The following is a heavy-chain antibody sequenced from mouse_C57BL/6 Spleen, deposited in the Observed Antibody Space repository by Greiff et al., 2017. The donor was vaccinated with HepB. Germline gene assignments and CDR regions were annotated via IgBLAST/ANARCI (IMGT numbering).Heavy chain of an antibody. CDR2: IYPGDGDT. Sequence: QVQLQQSGPELVKPGASVKISCKASGYAFSSSWMNWVKQRPGKGLEWIGRIYPGDGDTNYNGKFKGKATLTADKSSSTAYMQLSSLTSEDSAVYFCAREGGITTDSFAYWGQGTLVTVSA. D-gene: IGHD1-1*01. V-gene: IGHV1-82*01. CDR3: AREGGITTDSFAY. CDR1: GYAFSSSW. J-gene: IGHJ3*01.